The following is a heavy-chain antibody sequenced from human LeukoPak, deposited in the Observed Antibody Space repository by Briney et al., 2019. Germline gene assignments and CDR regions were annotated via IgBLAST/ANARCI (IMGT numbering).Heavy chain of an antibody. Sequence: GGSLRLSCTASGFTFSTYGMHWLRQAPDKGLEWVALIWYDGTNKYYADSVKGRFTISRDNSRDTLFLQMNSLRAEDSAVYYCARDRGTNILTAGIRPGYIDYWGQGTLVTVSS. D-gene: IGHD1-1*01. V-gene: IGHV3-33*01. CDR1: GFTFSTYG. CDR3: ARDRGTNILTAGIRPGYIDY. CDR2: IWYDGTNK. J-gene: IGHJ4*02.